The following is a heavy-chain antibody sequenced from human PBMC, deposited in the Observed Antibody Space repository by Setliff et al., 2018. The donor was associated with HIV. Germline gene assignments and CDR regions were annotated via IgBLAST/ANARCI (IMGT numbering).Heavy chain of an antibody. J-gene: IGHJ6*03. D-gene: IGHD6-19*01. Sequence: PSETLSLTCKVSGGSISSYYWSWIRQPPWKGLEWIGYIYYSGSTNYNPSLRSRVTISVDTSKNLFSLKLRSVTAADTAVYYCAREDIAVASGSCYMDVWGTGTTVTVSS. CDR1: GGSISSYY. V-gene: IGHV4-59*12. CDR2: IYYSGST. CDR3: AREDIAVASGSCYMDV.